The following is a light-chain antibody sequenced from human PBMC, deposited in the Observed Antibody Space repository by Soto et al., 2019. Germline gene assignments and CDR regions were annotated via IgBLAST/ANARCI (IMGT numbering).Light chain of an antibody. CDR2: EAS. CDR3: QYYGSSPRT. CDR1: RSVDSH. V-gene: IGKV3-20*01. J-gene: IGKJ1*01. Sequence: EVVLTQSPATLSLSPGETATLSCRASRSVDSHLAWYQHKPGQAPRLLIFEASTRATGVPARFSGSGSGPDFSLIISRLEPEDFAVHYCQYYGSSPRTFGQGTKVDIK.